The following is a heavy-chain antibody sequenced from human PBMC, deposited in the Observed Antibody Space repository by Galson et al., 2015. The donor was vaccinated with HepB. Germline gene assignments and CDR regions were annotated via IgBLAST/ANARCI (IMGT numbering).Heavy chain of an antibody. Sequence: SLRLSCAASGFTFSDYYMSWIRQAPGKGLEWVSYISSSSSYTNYADSVKGRFTISRDNAKNSLYLQMNSLRAEDTAVYYCARTTVRGVFDYWGQGTLVTVSS. CDR3: ARTTVRGVFDY. CDR2: ISSSSSYT. D-gene: IGHD3-10*01. V-gene: IGHV3-11*06. J-gene: IGHJ4*02. CDR1: GFTFSDYY.